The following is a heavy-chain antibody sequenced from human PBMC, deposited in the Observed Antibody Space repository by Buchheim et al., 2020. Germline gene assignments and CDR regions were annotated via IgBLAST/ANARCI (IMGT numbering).Heavy chain of an antibody. CDR3: ARWAYDSSGYYYDGFFDY. V-gene: IGHV3-33*01. J-gene: IGHJ4*02. Sequence: QVQLVESGGGVVQPGRSLRLSCAASGFTFSSYGMHWVRQAPGKGLEWVAVIWYDGSNKYYADSVKGRFTISRDNSKNTLYLQMNSLRDEDTAVYYCARWAYDSSGYYYDGFFDYWGQGTL. D-gene: IGHD3-22*01. CDR1: GFTFSSYG. CDR2: IWYDGSNK.